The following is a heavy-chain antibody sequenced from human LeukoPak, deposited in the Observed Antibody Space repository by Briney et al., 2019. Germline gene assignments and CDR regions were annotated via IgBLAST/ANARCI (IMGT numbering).Heavy chain of an antibody. V-gene: IGHV5-51*01. D-gene: IGHD4-17*01. Sequence: GESLKISCQDSGFTLTNYWIGWVRQMPGKGLEWMGIIHSTDSHAKYSPSFQGQVTISVDKSISTAYLQWRGLKASDTAMYYCAGARHGDFRWDYWDQGTLVTVSS. CDR2: IHSTDSHA. J-gene: IGHJ4*02. CDR1: GFTLTNYW. CDR3: AGARHGDFRWDY.